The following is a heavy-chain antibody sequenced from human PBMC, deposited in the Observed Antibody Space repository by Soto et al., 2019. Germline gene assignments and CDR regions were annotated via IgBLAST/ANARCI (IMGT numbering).Heavy chain of an antibody. V-gene: IGHV1-2*03. CDR2: ISPNTGGT. Sequence: LGASVKVSCKTSGYAFTGFYIHWVQQAPGQGLEWMGWISPNTGGTSYAQKFQGRVTMTRDTSISTAYMELTRLRSDDTAVFYCARVRQPVLDYFDYWGQGTLVTVSS. CDR1: GYAFTGFY. CDR3: ARVRQPVLDYFDY. J-gene: IGHJ4*02. D-gene: IGHD3-3*01.